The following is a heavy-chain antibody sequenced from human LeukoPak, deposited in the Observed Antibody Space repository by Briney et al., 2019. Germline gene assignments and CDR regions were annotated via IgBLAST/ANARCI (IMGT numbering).Heavy chain of an antibody. CDR2: IYYSGST. J-gene: IGHJ5*02. D-gene: IGHD3-22*01. CDR1: GGSISSSSYY. CDR3: ARGPAGYYPTNWFDP. V-gene: IGHV4-39*07. Sequence: SETLCLTCTVSGGSISSSSYYWAWIRQPPGKGLEWIGSIYYSGSTYYNPSLKSRVTISVDTSKNQFSLKLSSVTAADTAVYYCARGPAGYYPTNWFDPWGQGTLVTVSS.